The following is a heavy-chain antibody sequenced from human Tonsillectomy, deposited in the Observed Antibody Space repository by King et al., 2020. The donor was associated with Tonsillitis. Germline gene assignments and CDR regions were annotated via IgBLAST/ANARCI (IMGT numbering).Heavy chain of an antibody. CDR3: ANSLRGQLRYNWFDS. V-gene: IGHV4-59*08. J-gene: IGHJ5*01. CDR1: GGSFNGFF. CDR2: IFNSGST. Sequence: QLQESGPGLVKPSETLSLTCTVSGGSFNGFFWSWIRQPPGKGLEWIGHIFNSGSTNYNPPLKSRVSMSVDTSKNQFSLKLSSVSAADTAVYYCANSLRGQLRYNWFDSWGQGILVSVSS. D-gene: IGHD2-2*01.